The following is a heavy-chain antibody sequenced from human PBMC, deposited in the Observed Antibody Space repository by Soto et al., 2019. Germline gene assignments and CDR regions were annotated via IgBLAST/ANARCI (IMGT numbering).Heavy chain of an antibody. CDR1: GFTFSSYA. D-gene: IGHD1-26*01. J-gene: IGHJ6*02. Sequence: QVQLVESGGGVVQPGRSLRLSCAASGFTFSSYAMHWVRQAPGKGLEWVAVISYDGSNKHYADSVKGRFTISRDNSKNTLYLQMNSLRAEDTAVYYCARCGGVVGAAVGGMDVWGQGTTVTVSS. V-gene: IGHV3-30-3*01. CDR2: ISYDGSNK. CDR3: ARCGGVVGAAVGGMDV.